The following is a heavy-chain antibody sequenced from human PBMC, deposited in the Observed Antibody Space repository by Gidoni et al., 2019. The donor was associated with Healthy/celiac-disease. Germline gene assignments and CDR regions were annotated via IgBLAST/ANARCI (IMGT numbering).Heavy chain of an antibody. CDR1: GGSFSGYY. D-gene: IGHD6-13*01. J-gene: IGHJ6*02. CDR2: INNSGST. V-gene: IGHV4-34*01. CDR3: ARGRAYSSSWYGARRVLYYYYYGMDV. Sequence: QVQLQQWGAGLLKPSETLSLTCAVYGGSFSGYYWSWRRQPPGKGLEWIGEINNSGSTNYNPSLKSRVTISVDTSKNQFSLKLSSVTAADTAVYYCARGRAYSSSWYGARRVLYYYYYGMDVWGQGTTVTVSS.